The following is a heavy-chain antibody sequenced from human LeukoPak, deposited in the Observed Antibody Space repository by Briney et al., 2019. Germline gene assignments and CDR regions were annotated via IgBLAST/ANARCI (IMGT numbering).Heavy chain of an antibody. CDR1: RFTFSSHW. V-gene: IGHV3-7*04. J-gene: IGHJ4*02. CDR3: ARGPTRGNSFDY. CDR2: IKQDGSEK. Sequence: QSGGSLRLSCAASRFTFSSHWMSWVRQAPGKGLEWVANIKQDGSEKYYVDSVKGRFTISRDNAKNSLYLQMNSLRAEDTAVYYCARGPTRGNSFDYWGQGTLVTVSS. D-gene: IGHD4-23*01.